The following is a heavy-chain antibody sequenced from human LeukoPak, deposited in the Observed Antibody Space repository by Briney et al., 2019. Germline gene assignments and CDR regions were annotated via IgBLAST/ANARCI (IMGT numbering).Heavy chain of an antibody. D-gene: IGHD3-10*01. CDR2: INHSGST. V-gene: IGHV4-34*01. CDR1: GGSFSGYY. J-gene: IGHJ4*02. CDR3: ARTGGAYYYGSGSYYLDY. Sequence: SETLSPTCAVYGGSFSGYYWSWIRQPPGKGLEWIGEINHSGSTNYNPSLKSRVTISVDTSKNQFSLKLSSVTAADTAVYYCARTGGAYYYGSGSYYLDYWGQGTLVTVSS.